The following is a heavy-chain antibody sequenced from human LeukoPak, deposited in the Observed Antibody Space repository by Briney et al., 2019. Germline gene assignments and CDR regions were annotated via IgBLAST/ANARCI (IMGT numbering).Heavy chain of an antibody. V-gene: IGHV3-73*01. J-gene: IGHJ4*02. CDR2: IRSKANSYAT. CDR1: GFTFSGSA. CDR3: AKATSPRDVLRYFDWLLDFDY. Sequence: PGGSLKLSCAASGFTFSGSAMHWVRQASGQGLEWVGRIRSKANSYATAYAASVKGRFTISRDDSKNTLYLQMNSLRAEDTAVYYCAKATSPRDVLRYFDWLLDFDYWGQGTLVTVSS. D-gene: IGHD3-9*01.